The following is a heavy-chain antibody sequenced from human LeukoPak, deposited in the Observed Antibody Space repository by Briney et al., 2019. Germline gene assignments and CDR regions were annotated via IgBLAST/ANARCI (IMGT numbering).Heavy chain of an antibody. CDR1: GCTFSSYA. CDR2: IIPIFGTA. D-gene: IGHD1-26*01. V-gene: IGHV1-69*06. J-gene: IGHJ6*03. Sequence: SVKVSCKASGCTFSSYAISWVRQAPGQGLEWMGGIIPIFGTANYAQKFQGRVTITADKSTSTAYMELSSLRSEDTAVYYCARDLGSYVLKGGAYYMDVWSKGTTVTVSS. CDR3: ARDLGSYVLKGGAYYMDV.